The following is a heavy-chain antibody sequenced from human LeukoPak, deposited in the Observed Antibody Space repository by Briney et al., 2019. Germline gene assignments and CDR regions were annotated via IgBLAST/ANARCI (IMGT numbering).Heavy chain of an antibody. CDR3: ARDSKAGI. V-gene: IGHV3-11*01. Sequence: LSLTCAVYGGSFSGYYWSWIRQPPGKGLEWVSYISSSGSTIYYADSVKGRFTISRDNAKNSLYLQMNSLRAEDTAVYYCARDSKAGIWGQGTLVTVSS. CDR1: GGSFSGYY. J-gene: IGHJ4*02. CDR2: ISSSGSTI.